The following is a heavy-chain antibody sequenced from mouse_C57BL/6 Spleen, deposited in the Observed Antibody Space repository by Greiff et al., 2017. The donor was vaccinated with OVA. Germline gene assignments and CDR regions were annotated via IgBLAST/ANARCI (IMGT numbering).Heavy chain of an antibody. V-gene: IGHV1-4*01. CDR2: INPSSGYT. D-gene: IGHD1-1*01. CDR3: ARSPYGSSYGFAY. J-gene: IGHJ3*01. CDR1: GYTFTSYT. Sequence: QVQLQQSGAELARPGASVKMSCKASGYTFTSYTMHWVKQRPGQGLEWIGYINPSSGYTKYNQKFKDKATLTADKSSSTAYMQLSSLTSEDSAVYYCARSPYGSSYGFAYWGQGTLVTVSA.